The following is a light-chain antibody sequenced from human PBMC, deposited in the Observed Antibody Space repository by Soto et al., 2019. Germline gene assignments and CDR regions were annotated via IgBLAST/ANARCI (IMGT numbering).Light chain of an antibody. CDR3: QQSYSTPRT. Sequence: DLQMTQSPSSLSASVGDRVTITCRASQSISNYLNWYQQKPGKAPKLLMYAASSLQSGVPSRFSGSGSGTDFTLTISSLQPDDFATYYCQQSYSTPRTFGQGTKVEIK. V-gene: IGKV1-39*01. CDR2: AAS. CDR1: QSISNY. J-gene: IGKJ1*01.